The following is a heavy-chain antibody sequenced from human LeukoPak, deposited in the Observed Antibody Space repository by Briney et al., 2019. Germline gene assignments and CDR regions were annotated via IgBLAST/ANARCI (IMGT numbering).Heavy chain of an antibody. D-gene: IGHD1-1*01. CDR1: GGSISSYY. CDR3: ARAEGTRWNYYYMDV. CDR2: IYYSGST. Sequence: SETLSLTCTVSGGSISSYYWSWIRQPPGKGLEWIGYIYYSGSTNYDPSLKSRVTISVDTSKNQFSLKLSSVTAADTAVYYCARAEGTRWNYYYMDVWGKGTTVTISS. J-gene: IGHJ6*03. V-gene: IGHV4-59*01.